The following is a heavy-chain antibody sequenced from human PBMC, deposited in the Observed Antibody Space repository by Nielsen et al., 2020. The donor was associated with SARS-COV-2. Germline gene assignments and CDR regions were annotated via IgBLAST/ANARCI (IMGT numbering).Heavy chain of an antibody. V-gene: IGHV3-21*01. D-gene: IGHD6-13*01. CDR1: GFSLSRYS. CDR3: ARPGTAAGLDY. CDR2: ISSSSTYI. Sequence: GGSLRLSCQASGFSLSRYSIYWARQASGKGLGWVSSISSSSTYIYYADSVKGRFTIYRDNTKNSLYLKMNSLSAEDTAVAYCARPGTAAGLDYWGQGTLVTVSS. J-gene: IGHJ4*02.